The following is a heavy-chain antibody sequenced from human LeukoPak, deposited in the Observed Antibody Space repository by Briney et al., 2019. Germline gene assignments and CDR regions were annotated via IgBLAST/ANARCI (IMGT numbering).Heavy chain of an antibody. V-gene: IGHV1-69*04. J-gene: IGHJ4*02. CDR1: GYTFTSYA. D-gene: IGHD2-15*01. CDR3: ARSGCQLLPFYCSGGSCYFDY. Sequence: GASVKVSCKASGYTFTSYAISWVRQAPGQGLEWMGRIIPILGIANYAQKFQGRVTITADKSTSTAYMELSSLRSEDTAVYYCARSGCQLLPFYCSGGSCYFDYWGQGTLVTVSS. CDR2: IIPILGIA.